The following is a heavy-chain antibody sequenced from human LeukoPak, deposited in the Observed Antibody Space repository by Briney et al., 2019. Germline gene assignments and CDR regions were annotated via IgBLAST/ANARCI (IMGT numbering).Heavy chain of an antibody. D-gene: IGHD2-8*02. CDR2: ISYDGSNK. CDR3: AREEGLVLDY. J-gene: IGHJ4*02. Sequence: GGSLRLSCAASGFTFSSYAMHWVRQAPGKGLEWVAVISYDGSNKYYADSVKGRFTISRDYSKNTLYLQMNSLRAEDTAVCYCAREEGLVLDYWGQGTLVIVSS. V-gene: IGHV3-30-3*01. CDR1: GFTFSSYA.